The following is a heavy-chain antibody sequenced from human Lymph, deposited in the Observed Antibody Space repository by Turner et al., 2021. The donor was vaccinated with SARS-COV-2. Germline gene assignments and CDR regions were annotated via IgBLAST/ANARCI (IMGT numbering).Heavy chain of an antibody. V-gene: IGHV1-8*01. CDR2: MNPNSGNT. Sequence: QVQLVQSGAEVKKPGASVNVSCKASGYTFTSYDINWVRQATGQGLGWMGWMNPNSGNTGYAQKLQGRVTMTRNISISTAYMELSTLRSENTAVYYCARGRYSGGGMDVWGQGTTVTVSS. CDR1: GYTFTSYD. CDR3: ARGRYSGGGMDV. D-gene: IGHD2-21*01. J-gene: IGHJ6*02.